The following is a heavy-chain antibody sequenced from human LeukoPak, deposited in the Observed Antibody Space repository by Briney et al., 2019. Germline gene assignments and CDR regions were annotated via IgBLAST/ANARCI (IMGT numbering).Heavy chain of an antibody. CDR1: GFTFSSYA. Sequence: GGSLRLSCAASGFTFSSYAMHWVRQAPGKGLEWVAVISYDGSNKYYADSVKGRFTISRDNSKNTLYLQMNSLRAEDTAVHYCARDRGITMVRGVYRTKTPFDYWGQGTLVTVSS. CDR2: ISYDGSNK. V-gene: IGHV3-30*04. CDR3: ARDRGITMVRGVYRTKTPFDY. J-gene: IGHJ4*02. D-gene: IGHD3-10*01.